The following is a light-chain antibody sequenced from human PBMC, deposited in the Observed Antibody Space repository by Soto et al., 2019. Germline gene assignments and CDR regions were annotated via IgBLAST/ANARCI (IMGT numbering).Light chain of an antibody. CDR1: SSDIGSNS. Sequence: QSVLTQPPSASRTPGQRVTIPCSGSSSDIGSNSVNWYQQLPGAAPRLLIYANDHRPSGVPDRFSASKSGTSASLAISGVRSEDEACYYCATRSDSLQGWVFGGGTKLTVL. J-gene: IGLJ3*02. V-gene: IGLV1-44*01. CDR2: AND. CDR3: ATRSDSLQGWV.